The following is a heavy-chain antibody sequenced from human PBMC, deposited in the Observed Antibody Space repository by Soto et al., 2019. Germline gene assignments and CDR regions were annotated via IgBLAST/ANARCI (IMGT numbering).Heavy chain of an antibody. Sequence: GGSLRLSCTASGFTFGDYAMSWVRQAPGKGLEWVGFIRSKAYGGTTEYAASVKGRFTISRDDSKSIAYLQMNSLKTEDTSVYYCTRGIPYYGSGSYDYWGQGTLVTVSS. J-gene: IGHJ4*02. CDR2: IRSKAYGGTT. V-gene: IGHV3-49*04. CDR3: TRGIPYYGSGSYDY. D-gene: IGHD3-10*01. CDR1: GFTFGDYA.